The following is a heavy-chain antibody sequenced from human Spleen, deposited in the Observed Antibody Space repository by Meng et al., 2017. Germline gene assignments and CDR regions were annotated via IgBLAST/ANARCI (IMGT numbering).Heavy chain of an antibody. Sequence: ASVKVSCKPSGYNFPDYWLHWVRRARGQGLEWMGRIDPKSGDTHYAQRFQGRVTMTGDTSISTAYMELSGLRSDDTAMYYCARDEDISAAGKLFGDYWGQGTLVTVSS. CDR2: IDPKSGDT. V-gene: IGHV1-2*06. D-gene: IGHD6-13*01. CDR3: ARDEDISAAGKLFGDY. J-gene: IGHJ4*02. CDR1: GYNFPDYW.